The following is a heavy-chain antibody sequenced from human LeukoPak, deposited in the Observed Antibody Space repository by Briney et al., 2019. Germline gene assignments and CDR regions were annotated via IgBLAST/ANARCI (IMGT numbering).Heavy chain of an antibody. J-gene: IGHJ6*03. CDR3: QLARVTKYYYYMDV. D-gene: IGHD4-17*01. V-gene: IGHV3-7*01. CDR1: GFTFSSYW. CDR2: IKQDGSEK. Sequence: PGGSLRLSCAASGFTFSSYWMSWVRQAPGKGLEWVANIKQDGSEKYYVDSVKGRFTISRDNAKNSLYLQMNSLRAEDTAVYYCQLARVTKYYYYMDVWGKGTTVTVSS.